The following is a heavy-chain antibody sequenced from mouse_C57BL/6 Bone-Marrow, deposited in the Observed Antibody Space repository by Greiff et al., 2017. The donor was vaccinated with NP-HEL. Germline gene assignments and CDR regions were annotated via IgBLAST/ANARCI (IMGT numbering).Heavy chain of an antibody. Sequence: EVKLEESGGDLVQPGGSLKLSCAASGFTFSSYGMSWVRQTPDKRLEWVATISSGGSYTYYPDSVTGRFPISRANAQHTLYLQMSSLKSEDTAMYYVARGHSSWFAYWGQGTLVTVSA. CDR1: GFTFSSYG. V-gene: IGHV5-6*02. CDR2: ISSGGSYT. D-gene: IGHD2-12*01. J-gene: IGHJ3*01. CDR3: ARGHSSWFAY.